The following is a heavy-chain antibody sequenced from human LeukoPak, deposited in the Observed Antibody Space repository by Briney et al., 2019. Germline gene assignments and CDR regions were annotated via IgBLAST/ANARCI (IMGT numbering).Heavy chain of an antibody. CDR2: INPSGGST. CDR3: ARDPPRYSFVRGASLVGAGSSSDY. Sequence: ASVKVSCKASGGTFSSYAISWVRQAPGQGLEWMGIINPSGGSTSYAQKFQGRVTMTRDTSTSTVYMELSSLRSEDTAVYYCARDPPRYSFVRGASLVGAGSSSDYWGQGTLVTVSS. CDR1: GGTFSSYA. D-gene: IGHD1-26*01. V-gene: IGHV1-46*01. J-gene: IGHJ4*02.